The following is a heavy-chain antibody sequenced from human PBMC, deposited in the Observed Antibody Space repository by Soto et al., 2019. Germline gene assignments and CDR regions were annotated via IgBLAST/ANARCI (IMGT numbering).Heavy chain of an antibody. J-gene: IGHJ6*02. D-gene: IGHD2-15*01. V-gene: IGHV1-69*13. CDR1: GGTFSSYA. Sequence: ASVKVSCKASGGTFSSYAISWVRQAPGQGLEWMGGIIPIFGTANYAQKFQGRVTITADESTSTAYMELSSLRSEDTAVYYCARDSRTSRYCSGGSCSFIQYYYYGMDVWGQGTTVTVSS. CDR3: ARDSRTSRYCSGGSCSFIQYYYYGMDV. CDR2: IIPIFGTA.